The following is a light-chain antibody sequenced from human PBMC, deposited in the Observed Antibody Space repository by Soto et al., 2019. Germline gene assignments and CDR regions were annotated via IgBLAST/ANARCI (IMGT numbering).Light chain of an antibody. CDR3: QHCQPSGDSPPLN. V-gene: IGKV3-20*01. Sequence: EVVLTQSPGTLSLSPGERATLSCRASQSVSYYLAWYQQKPGQAPRLLIYDASSRATGVPDRFSGSGSGTDFTLTIRRLQPDDFAVYSCQHCQPSGDSPPLNFGGGRQVDI. CDR2: DAS. CDR1: QSVSYY. J-gene: IGKJ4*01.